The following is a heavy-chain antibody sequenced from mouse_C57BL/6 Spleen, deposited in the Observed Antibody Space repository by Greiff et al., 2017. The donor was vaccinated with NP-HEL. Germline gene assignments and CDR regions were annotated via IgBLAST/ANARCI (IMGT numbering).Heavy chain of an antibody. CDR1: GFTFSDYG. D-gene: IGHD2-5*01. V-gene: IGHV5-17*01. Sequence: DVMLVESGGGLVKPGGSLKLSCAASGFTFSDYGMHWVRQAPEKGLEWVAYISSGSSTIYYADTVKGRFTISRDNAKTTLFLQMTSLRSEDTAMYYCAIYYSKYYAMDYWGQGTSVTVSS. CDR2: ISSGSSTI. J-gene: IGHJ4*01. CDR3: AIYYSKYYAMDY.